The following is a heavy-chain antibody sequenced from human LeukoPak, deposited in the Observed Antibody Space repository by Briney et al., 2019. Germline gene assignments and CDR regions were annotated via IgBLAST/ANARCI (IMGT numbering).Heavy chain of an antibody. CDR1: GFTFSSYW. V-gene: IGHV3-74*01. J-gene: IGHJ4*02. CDR3: ARVTGYSSGWYDY. D-gene: IGHD6-19*01. CDR2: INSDGSST. Sequence: GGSLRLSCAASGFTFSSYWMHWVRQAPGKGLVWVSRINSDGSSTSYADSAKGRFTISRDNARNTLYLQMNSLRAEDTAVYYCARVTGYSSGWYDYWGQGTLVTVSS.